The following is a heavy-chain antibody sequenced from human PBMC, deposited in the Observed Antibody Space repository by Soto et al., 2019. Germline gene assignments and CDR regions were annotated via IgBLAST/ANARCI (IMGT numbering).Heavy chain of an antibody. J-gene: IGHJ4*02. CDR1: GFTFSNYG. V-gene: IGHV3-23*01. CDR2: ISGSGTST. Sequence: GGSLRLSCAASGFTFSNYGMHWVRQTPGKGLEWISSISGSGTSTYYADSVKGRFTISRDNSKNTMYLQMNSLRAEDTALYFCAKENTPDYGDYVDYWGQGTLVTVSS. CDR3: AKENTPDYGDYVDY. D-gene: IGHD4-17*01.